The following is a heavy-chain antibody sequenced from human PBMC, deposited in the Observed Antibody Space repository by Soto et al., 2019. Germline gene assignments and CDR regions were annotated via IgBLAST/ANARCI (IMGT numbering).Heavy chain of an antibody. Sequence: EVQLVESGGGLVQPGGSLRLSCAASGFTVSSNYMSWVRQAPGKGLEWVSVIYSGGSTYYADSVKGRFTISRDNSKNTLYLQMNSLSAEDTAVYYCAIGSGSYYYYYYGMDVWGQGTTVTVSS. CDR1: GFTVSSNY. CDR2: IYSGGST. J-gene: IGHJ6*02. V-gene: IGHV3-66*01. D-gene: IGHD3-10*01. CDR3: AIGSGSYYYYYYGMDV.